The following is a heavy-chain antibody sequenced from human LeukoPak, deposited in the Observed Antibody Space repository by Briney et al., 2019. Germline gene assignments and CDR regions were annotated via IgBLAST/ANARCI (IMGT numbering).Heavy chain of an antibody. CDR2: IYYSGST. J-gene: IGHJ5*02. CDR1: DGSISSSSYY. D-gene: IGHD6-19*01. CDR3: ARGRAVADR. V-gene: IGHV4-39*01. Sequence: PSETLSLTCTVSDGSISSSSYYWGWIRQPPGKGLEWIGSIYYSGSTYYNPSLKSRVSISVDTSKNQFSLKLSSVTAADTAVYYCARGRAVADRWGQGTLVTVYS.